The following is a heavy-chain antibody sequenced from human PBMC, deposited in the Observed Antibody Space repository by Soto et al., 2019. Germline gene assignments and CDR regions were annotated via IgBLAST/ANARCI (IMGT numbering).Heavy chain of an antibody. CDR1: GYTFTSYY. Sequence: ASVKVSCKASGYTFTSYYMHWVRQARGQGLEWMGIINPSGGSTSYAQKFQGRVTMTRDTSTSTVYMELSSLRSEDTAVYYCARAARGASLYNWNPRIWGQGTMVTVSS. CDR3: ARAARGASLYNWNPRI. D-gene: IGHD1-20*01. V-gene: IGHV1-46*03. CDR2: INPSGGST. J-gene: IGHJ3*02.